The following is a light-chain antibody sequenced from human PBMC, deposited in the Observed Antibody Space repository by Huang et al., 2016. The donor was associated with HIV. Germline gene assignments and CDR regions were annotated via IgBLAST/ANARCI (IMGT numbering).Light chain of an antibody. V-gene: IGKV1-9*01. CDR1: QDIISY. J-gene: IGKJ3*01. CDR2: AAS. Sequence: IQLTQSPSSLSASVGDRVTITCRASQDIISYLAWYQQKPGKAPKLLIYAASTLESGVPSRLSGSGSGTDFTLTINNLQPEDFATYYCLQLNTYPGTFGPGTNVDV. CDR3: LQLNTYPGT.